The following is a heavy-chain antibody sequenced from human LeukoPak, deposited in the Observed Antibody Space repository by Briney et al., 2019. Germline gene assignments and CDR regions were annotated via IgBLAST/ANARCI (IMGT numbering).Heavy chain of an antibody. CDR2: ITGSGGNT. D-gene: IGHD3-9*01. CDR1: GFTFSNYA. Sequence: GGSLRLSCVASGFTFSNYAMSWVREAPGKGLEWVSAITGSGGNTYYADSVKGRFTISRDNSKNTVFLQMNSLRAEDTAVYYCAKWGDYDVLTGYYVSDYWGQGTLVTVSS. V-gene: IGHV3-23*01. J-gene: IGHJ4*02. CDR3: AKWGDYDVLTGYYVSDY.